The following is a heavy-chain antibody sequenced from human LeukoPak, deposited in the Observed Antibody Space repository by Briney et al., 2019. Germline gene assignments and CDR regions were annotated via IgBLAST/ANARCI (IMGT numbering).Heavy chain of an antibody. Sequence: SETLSLTCTVSGGSISSYYWSWIRQPPGKGLEWIGYIYYSGSTNYNPSLKSRVTISVDTSKNQFSLKLSSVTAADTAVYYCARDGYSYGHEYYMDVWGKGTTVTVSS. CDR2: IYYSGST. CDR3: ARDGYSYGHEYYMDV. D-gene: IGHD5-18*01. V-gene: IGHV4-59*01. J-gene: IGHJ6*03. CDR1: GGSISSYY.